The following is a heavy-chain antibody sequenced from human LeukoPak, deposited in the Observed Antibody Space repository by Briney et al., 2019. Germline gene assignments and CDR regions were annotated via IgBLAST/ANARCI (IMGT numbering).Heavy chain of an antibody. V-gene: IGHV4-59*01. Sequence: SETLSLTCTVSGGSISSYYWSWIRQPPGKGLEWIGYIYYSGSTNYNPSLKSRVTISVDTSKNQFSLKLSSVTAADTAVYYCARVGKTYYDILTGFAFAFDIWGQGTMVTVSS. CDR2: IYYSGST. CDR3: ARVGKTYYDILTGFAFAFDI. CDR1: GGSISSYY. J-gene: IGHJ3*02. D-gene: IGHD3-9*01.